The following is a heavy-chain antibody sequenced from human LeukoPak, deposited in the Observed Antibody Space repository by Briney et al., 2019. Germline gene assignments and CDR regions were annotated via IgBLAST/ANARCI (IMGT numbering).Heavy chain of an antibody. CDR1: GFTFSSYA. Sequence: AGGSLRLSCAASGFTFSSYAMHWVRQAPGKGLEWVAVISYDGSNKYYADSVKGRFTISRDNSKNTLYLQMNSLRAEDTAVYYCARDLHLKRWLQLTSWGYWGQGTLVTVSS. D-gene: IGHD5-24*01. CDR2: ISYDGSNK. J-gene: IGHJ4*02. CDR3: ARDLHLKRWLQLTSWGY. V-gene: IGHV3-30-3*01.